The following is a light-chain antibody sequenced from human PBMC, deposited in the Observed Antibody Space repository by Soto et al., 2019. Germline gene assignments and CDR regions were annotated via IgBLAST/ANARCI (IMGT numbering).Light chain of an antibody. CDR2: YND. CDR1: SSNIGRNP. Sequence: QSVLTQPPSESGTPGQRVSISCSGSSSNIGRNPVYWYQQLPGAAPKLLIYYNDQRPSVVPDRFAGSRSGTSDSLAISHLRSEDEADYHCATWDDSLSAWIFGGGTKLTVL. CDR3: ATWDDSLSAWI. J-gene: IGLJ3*02. V-gene: IGLV1-47*02.